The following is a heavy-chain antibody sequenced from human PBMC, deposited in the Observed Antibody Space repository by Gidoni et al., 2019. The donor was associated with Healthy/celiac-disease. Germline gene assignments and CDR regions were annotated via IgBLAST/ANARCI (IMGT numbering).Heavy chain of an antibody. D-gene: IGHD4-4*01. CDR2: FDPEDGET. V-gene: IGHV1-24*01. Sequence: HWVRQAPGKGLEWMGGFDPEDGETIYAQKFQGRVTMTEDTSTDTAYMELSSLRSEETAVYYCAAPTVTTFFYYYYGMDVWGQGTTVTVSS. CDR3: AAPTVTTFFYYYYGMDV. J-gene: IGHJ6*02.